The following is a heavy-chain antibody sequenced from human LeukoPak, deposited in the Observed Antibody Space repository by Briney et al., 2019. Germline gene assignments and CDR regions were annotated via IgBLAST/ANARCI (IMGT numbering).Heavy chain of an antibody. CDR2: ISYDGSNK. CDR1: GFTFSSYG. J-gene: IGHJ1*01. V-gene: IGHV3-30*18. Sequence: GGSLRLSCAASGFTFSSYGMHGGRQAPGKGREWVAVISYDGSNKYYADSVKGRFTISRDNSKNTLYLQMNSLRAEDTAGYYCAKDCRDGYNPEYFQHWGQGTLVTVSS. CDR3: AKDCRDGYNPEYFQH. D-gene: IGHD5-24*01.